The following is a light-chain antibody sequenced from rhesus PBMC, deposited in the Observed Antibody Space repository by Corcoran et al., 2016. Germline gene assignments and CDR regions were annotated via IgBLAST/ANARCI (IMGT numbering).Light chain of an antibody. J-gene: IGKJ4*01. CDR1: QGISSY. CDR3: QKYKSYPLT. Sequence: DIQMTQSPSSLSASVGDTVTITCRASQGISSYLNWFQQKPGKAPKLLLYVATTLQIGVPSRFRGSGSVTDFTLTISSLQPEDFATYYCQKYKSYPLTFGGGTKVEIK. CDR2: VAT. V-gene: IGKV1-28*02.